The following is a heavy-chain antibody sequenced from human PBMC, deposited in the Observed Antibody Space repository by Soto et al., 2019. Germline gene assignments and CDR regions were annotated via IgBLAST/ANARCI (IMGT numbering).Heavy chain of an antibody. D-gene: IGHD5-18*01. V-gene: IGHV4-31*03. Sequence: PSETLSLTCTVSGGSISSGGYYWSWIRQHPGKGLEWIGYIYYSGSTYYNPSLKSRVTISVDTSKNQFSLKLSSVTAADTAVYYCARDGYSYGYGFDDWGQGTLVTVSS. J-gene: IGHJ4*02. CDR3: ARDGYSYGYGFDD. CDR2: IYYSGST. CDR1: GGSISSGGYY.